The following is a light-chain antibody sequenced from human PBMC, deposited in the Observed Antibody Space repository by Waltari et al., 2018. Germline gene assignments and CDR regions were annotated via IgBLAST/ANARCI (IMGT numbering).Light chain of an antibody. V-gene: IGLV2-11*01. CDR1: SSDVGVYNY. CDR3: CSYAGSFVV. J-gene: IGLJ2*01. Sequence: QSALTQPRSVSGSPGQSVTISCTGTSSDVGVYNYVSWYQQHPGKAPKLMIYDVGKRPSGVPDRFSGSKSGNTASLTISGLQAEDEADYYCCSYAGSFVVFGGGTKLTVL. CDR2: DVG.